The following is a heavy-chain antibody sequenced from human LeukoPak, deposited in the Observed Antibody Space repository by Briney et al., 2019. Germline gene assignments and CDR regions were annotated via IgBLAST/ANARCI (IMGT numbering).Heavy chain of an antibody. D-gene: IGHD6-13*01. J-gene: IGHJ6*03. CDR2: ISSNGGST. CDR1: GFTFSSYA. V-gene: IGHV3-64*01. Sequence: GGSLRLSCAASGFTFSSYAMHWVRQAPGKGLEFVSVISSNGGSTYYANSVKGRFTISRDNSKNTLYLQMGSLRAEDMAVYYCARKEEPSSSSWDYYYYMDVWGKGTTVTVSS. CDR3: ARKEEPSSSSWDYYYYMDV.